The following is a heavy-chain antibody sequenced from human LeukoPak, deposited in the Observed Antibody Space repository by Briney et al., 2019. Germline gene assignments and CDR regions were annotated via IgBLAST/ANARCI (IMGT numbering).Heavy chain of an antibody. CDR2: INPNNGGT. V-gene: IGHV1-2*02. J-gene: IGHJ3*02. Sequence: ASVTVSCKASGYTFTGYYMHWVRQAPGQGLEWMGWINPNNGGTNYAQKFQGRVTMTRDTSISTAYMEVRRLRSDDTAVYYCAREGVAFDIWGQGTMVTVSS. CDR3: AREGVAFDI. D-gene: IGHD3-16*01. CDR1: GYTFTGYY.